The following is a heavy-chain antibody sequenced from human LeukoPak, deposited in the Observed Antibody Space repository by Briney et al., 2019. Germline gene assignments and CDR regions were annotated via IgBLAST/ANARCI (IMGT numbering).Heavy chain of an antibody. V-gene: IGHV3-30*02. CDR2: IRYDGSNK. CDR1: GFTFSSYG. D-gene: IGHD3-3*01. Sequence: GGSLRLSCAASGFTFSSYGMHWVRQAPGKGLEWVAFIRYDGSNKYYADSVKGRFTISRDNSKNTLYLQMNSLRAEDTAVYYCAKGFFWSGSYPFDYWGQGTLVTVSS. CDR3: AKGFFWSGSYPFDY. J-gene: IGHJ4*02.